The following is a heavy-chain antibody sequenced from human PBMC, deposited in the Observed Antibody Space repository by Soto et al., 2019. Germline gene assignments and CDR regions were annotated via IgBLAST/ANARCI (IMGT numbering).Heavy chain of an antibody. CDR3: TTDSDYYDSSGYYDY. D-gene: IGHD3-22*01. CDR2: IKSKTDGGTT. V-gene: IGHV3-15*07. CDR1: GFTFSNAW. Sequence: EVQLVESGGGLVKPGGSLRLACAASGFTFSNAWMNWVRQAPGKGLEWVGRIKSKTDGGTTDYAAPVKGRFTISRDDSKNTLDLQMNSMKTEDTAVYYCTTDSDYYDSSGYYDYWGQGTLVTVSS. J-gene: IGHJ4*02.